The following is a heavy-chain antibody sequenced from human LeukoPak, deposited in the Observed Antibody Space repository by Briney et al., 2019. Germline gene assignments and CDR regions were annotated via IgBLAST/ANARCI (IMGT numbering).Heavy chain of an antibody. CDR3: ARHRIAVAGTSDY. CDR1: GESLSNYY. V-gene: IGHV4-34*01. J-gene: IGHJ4*02. Sequence: SQTLSLTCAVYGESLSNYYWSWIRQPPGKGLEWIGEINHSGSTNYNPSLKSRVTISVDTSKNQFSLKLSSVTAADTAVYYCARHRIAVAGTSDYWGQGTLVTVSS. CDR2: INHSGST. D-gene: IGHD6-19*01.